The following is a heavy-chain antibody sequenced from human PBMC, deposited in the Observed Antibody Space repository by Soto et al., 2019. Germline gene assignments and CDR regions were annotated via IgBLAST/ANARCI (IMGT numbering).Heavy chain of an antibody. Sequence: SETLSLTCAVYGGSFSGYYWSWIRQPPGKGLEWIGEINHSGSTNYNPSLKSRVTISVDTPKNQFSLKLSSVTAADTAVYYCASTRSGYDFYYYGMDVWGQGTTVTVSS. V-gene: IGHV4-34*01. J-gene: IGHJ6*02. D-gene: IGHD5-12*01. CDR2: INHSGST. CDR3: ASTRSGYDFYYYGMDV. CDR1: GGSFSGYY.